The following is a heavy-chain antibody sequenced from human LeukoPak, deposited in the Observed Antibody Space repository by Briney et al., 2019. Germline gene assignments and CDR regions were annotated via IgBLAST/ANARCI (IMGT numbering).Heavy chain of an antibody. CDR2: ISYDGSSK. Sequence: GGSLRLSCAASGFTFSSYGMHWVRQAPGKGLEWVAVISYDGSSKYYADSVKGRFTISRDNSKNTLYLQMNSLRAEDTAVYYCAKGSQGGYSYGRHFDYWGQGTLVTVSS. CDR3: AKGSQGGYSYGRHFDY. D-gene: IGHD5-18*01. CDR1: GFTFSSYG. J-gene: IGHJ4*02. V-gene: IGHV3-30*18.